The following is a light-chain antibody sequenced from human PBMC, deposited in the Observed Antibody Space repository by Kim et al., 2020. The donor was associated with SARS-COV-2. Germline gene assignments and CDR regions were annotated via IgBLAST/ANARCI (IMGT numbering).Light chain of an antibody. J-gene: IGLJ2*01. CDR1: KLGYKY. Sequence: PPSVSVSPGQTASITCSGDKLGYKYACWYQQKPGQSPVLVIYQDSKRPSGIPERFSGSNSGNTATLTISGTQAMDEADYYCQAWEVFGGGTQLTVL. CDR3: QAWEV. V-gene: IGLV3-1*01. CDR2: QDS.